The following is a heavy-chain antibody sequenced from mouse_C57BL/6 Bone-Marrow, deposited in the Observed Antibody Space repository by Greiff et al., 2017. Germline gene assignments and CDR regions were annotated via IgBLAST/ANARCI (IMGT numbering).Heavy chain of an antibody. Sequence: VQLQQPGAELVRPGTSVKLSCKASGYTFTSYWMHWVKQRPGQGLEWIGVIDPSDSYTNYNQKFKGKATLTVDTSSSTAYMQLSSLTSEDSAVYYCASTGFAYGGQGTLVTVSA. CDR3: ASTGFAY. CDR2: IDPSDSYT. J-gene: IGHJ3*01. CDR1: GYTFTSYW. V-gene: IGHV1-59*01. D-gene: IGHD4-1*02.